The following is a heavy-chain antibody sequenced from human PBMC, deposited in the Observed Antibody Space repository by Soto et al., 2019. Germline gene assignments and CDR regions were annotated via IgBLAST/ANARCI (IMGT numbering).Heavy chain of an antibody. J-gene: IGHJ4*02. Sequence: QLQLQESGPGLVKPSETLSLTCNVSGGSISRTSYYWGWIRQPPGKGLEWIGTIYYSGNTYYNPSLKSRVTISVDTSKNQFSLRLSSVTAADTAVYYCARHFGMLPNFDYWGQGALVTVSS. V-gene: IGHV4-39*01. CDR2: IYYSGNT. CDR1: GGSISRTSYY. CDR3: ARHFGMLPNFDY. D-gene: IGHD3-3*01.